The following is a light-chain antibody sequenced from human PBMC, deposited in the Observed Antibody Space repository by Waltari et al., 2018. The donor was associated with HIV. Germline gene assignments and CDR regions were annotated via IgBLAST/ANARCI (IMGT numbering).Light chain of an antibody. CDR2: GAS. CDR1: QTVSSN. V-gene: IGKV3-15*01. CDR3: QQYYKWPRT. Sequence: EIVMTQSPATLSVSPGERATLPCRASQTVSSNLAWYQQKPGQAPRLLIHGASSRATGVPARFSGSGSGTEFTLTISSLQSEDFAVYYCQQYYKWPRTFGQGTKVEIK. J-gene: IGKJ1*01.